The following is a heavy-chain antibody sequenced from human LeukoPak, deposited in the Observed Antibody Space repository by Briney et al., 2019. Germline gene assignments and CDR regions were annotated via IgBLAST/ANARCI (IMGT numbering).Heavy chain of an antibody. CDR1: GGTFSSYA. D-gene: IGHD6-6*01. V-gene: IGHV1-69*01. Sequence: ASVKVSCKASGGTFSSYAISWVRQAPGQGLEWMGGITPIFGTANYAQKFQGRVTITADESTSTAYMELSSLRSEDTAMYYCARGTVQYIKGLEIWGKGTTVIVSS. CDR3: ARGTVQYIKGLEI. J-gene: IGHJ6*04. CDR2: ITPIFGTA.